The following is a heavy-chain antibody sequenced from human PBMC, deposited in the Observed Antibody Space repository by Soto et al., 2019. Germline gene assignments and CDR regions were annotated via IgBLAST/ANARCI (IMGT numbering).Heavy chain of an antibody. D-gene: IGHD1-26*01. CDR1: GGSLSSYY. J-gene: IGHJ4*02. CDR3: ARAVGAQTGGASFDY. CDR2: ISYSGTT. V-gene: IGHV4-59*01. Sequence: PSETLSLTCTVSGGSLSSYYWSWIRRPPGMGLEWIASISYSGTTNYNSSLKSRVTISIDTSKNQFSLKFNSVTAADTAVYYCARAVGAQTGGASFDYWGQGTLVTVSS.